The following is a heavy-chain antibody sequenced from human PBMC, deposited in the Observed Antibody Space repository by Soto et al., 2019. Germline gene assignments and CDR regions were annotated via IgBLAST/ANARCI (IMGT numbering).Heavy chain of an antibody. CDR1: GFTFSSYS. D-gene: IGHD4-4*01. CDR2: ISSSSSYI. V-gene: IGHV3-21*01. CDR3: ARLVTTVTTPEFDY. Sequence: GGSLILSCAASGFTFSSYSMNWVRQAPGKGLEWVSSISSSSSYIYYADSVKGRFIISRDNAKNSLYLQMNSLRTEDTAVYYCARLVTTVTTPEFDYWGQGNLVTVYS. J-gene: IGHJ4*02.